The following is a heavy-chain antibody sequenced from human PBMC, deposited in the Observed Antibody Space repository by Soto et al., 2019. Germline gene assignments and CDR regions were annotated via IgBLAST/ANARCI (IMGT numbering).Heavy chain of an antibody. Sequence: PSETLSLTCAVTGLSITSGYYWGWIRQPPGKGLEWIGNIYHDGITYYNPSLKSRVTMSVDTSNNQFSLRLTSVTAADTAVYYCASAYDSSAYTFDFWGQGTLVTVSS. CDR2: IYHDGIT. CDR1: GLSITSGYY. J-gene: IGHJ4*02. D-gene: IGHD3-22*01. CDR3: ASAYDSSAYTFDF. V-gene: IGHV4-38-2*01.